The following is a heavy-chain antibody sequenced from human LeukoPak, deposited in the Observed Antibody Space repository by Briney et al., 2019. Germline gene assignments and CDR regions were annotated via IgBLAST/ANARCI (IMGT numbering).Heavy chain of an antibody. J-gene: IGHJ4*02. V-gene: IGHV3-23*01. D-gene: IGHD5-12*01. CDR1: GFTFSYYG. Sequence: GGSLRLSCAASGFTFSYYGMSWVRQAPGKGLEWVSSISGSGGSTYYADSVKGRFTISRDNARNSVYLEMNSLRAEDTAVYYCASQGSGYDSPIDYWGQGTLVTVSS. CDR3: ASQGSGYDSPIDY. CDR2: ISGSGGST.